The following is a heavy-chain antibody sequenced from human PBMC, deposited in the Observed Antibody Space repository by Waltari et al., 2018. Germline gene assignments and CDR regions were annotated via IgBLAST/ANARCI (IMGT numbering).Heavy chain of an antibody. CDR3: ARRGAAAGTKWYFDL. J-gene: IGHJ2*01. D-gene: IGHD6-13*01. Sequence: QVQLQESGPGLVKPSEPLSLTCAVSGYSISSGYYWGWIRQPPGKGLEWIGSIYHSGSTYYNPSLKSRVTISVDTSKNQFSLKLSSVTAADTAVYYCARRGAAAGTKWYFDLWGRGTLVTVSS. CDR2: IYHSGST. V-gene: IGHV4-38-2*01. CDR1: GYSISSGYY.